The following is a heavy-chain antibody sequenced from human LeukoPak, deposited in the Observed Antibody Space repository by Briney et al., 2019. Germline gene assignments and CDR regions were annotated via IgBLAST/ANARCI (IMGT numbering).Heavy chain of an antibody. CDR3: TTGRFCSGGSCSSSFDF. D-gene: IGHD2-15*01. V-gene: IGHV5-51*01. CDR1: GYSFTSYW. CDR2: IYPGDSDT. J-gene: IGHJ4*02. Sequence: GESLQISCKGSGYSFTSYWIGWVRQMPGKGLEWMGIIYPGDSDTRYSPSFQGQVTISADKSISTAYLQWSSLKASDTAIYYCTTGRFCSGGSCSSSFDFWGQGTLLTVPS.